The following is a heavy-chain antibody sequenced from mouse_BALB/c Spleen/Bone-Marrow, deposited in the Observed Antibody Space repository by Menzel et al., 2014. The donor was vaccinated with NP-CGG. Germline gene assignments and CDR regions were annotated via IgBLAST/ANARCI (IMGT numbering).Heavy chain of an antibody. CDR2: ILPGSGTA. D-gene: IGHD1-1*01. V-gene: IGHV1-9*01. J-gene: IGHJ2*01. CDR3: ARASVVPYYFDF. Sequence: VKLVESGAELMKPGASVKISCKATGYTFSNYWIDRVKQRPGHGLEWIGEILPGSGTANYNEKFKGKATFTADTSSNTAYMQLSSLTSEDSALYYCARASVVPYYFDFWGQGTTLTVSS. CDR1: GYTFSNYW.